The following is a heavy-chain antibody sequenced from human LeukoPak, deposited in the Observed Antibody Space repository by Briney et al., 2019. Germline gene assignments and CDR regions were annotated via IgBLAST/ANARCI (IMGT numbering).Heavy chain of an antibody. CDR2: IYYNGNT. Sequence: SDTLSLTCPVSGYSISRNNWWSWVRQPPGKGLEWIGYIYYNGNTYYNPYNPSLTSRVTMSVDTSKNQFSLKLDSVTEIDTAMYYCAIYQSVAANRGASDVWGQGTMVTVSS. CDR3: AIYQSVAANRGASDV. J-gene: IGHJ3*01. D-gene: IGHD2-21*02. CDR1: GYSISRNNW. V-gene: IGHV4-28*01.